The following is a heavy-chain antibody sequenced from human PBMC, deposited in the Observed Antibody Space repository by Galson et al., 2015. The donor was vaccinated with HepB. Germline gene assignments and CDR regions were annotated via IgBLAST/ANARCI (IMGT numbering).Heavy chain of an antibody. Sequence: SLRLSCAASGFTFSNAWMSWVRQAPGKGLEWVGRIKSKTDGGTTDYAAPVKGRFTISRDDSKNTLYLQMNSLKTEDTAVYYCTTVYGDYVEGGMDVWGQGTTVTVSS. CDR1: GFTFSNAW. CDR3: TTVYGDYVEGGMDV. V-gene: IGHV3-15*01. J-gene: IGHJ6*02. D-gene: IGHD4-17*01. CDR2: IKSKTDGGTT.